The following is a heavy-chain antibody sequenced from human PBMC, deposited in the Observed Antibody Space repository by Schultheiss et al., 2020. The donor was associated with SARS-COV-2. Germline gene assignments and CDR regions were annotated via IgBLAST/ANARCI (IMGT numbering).Heavy chain of an antibody. CDR1: GGSFSGYY. J-gene: IGHJ4*02. CDR3: ARDAPYYDFWSGYDGD. Sequence: SETLSLTCAVYGGSFSGYYWSWIRQPPGKGLEWIGEINHSGSTNYNPSLKSRVTISVDTSKNQFSLKLSSVTAADTAVYYCARDAPYYDFWSGYDGDWGQGTLVTVSS. CDR2: INHSGST. D-gene: IGHD3-3*01. V-gene: IGHV4-34*01.